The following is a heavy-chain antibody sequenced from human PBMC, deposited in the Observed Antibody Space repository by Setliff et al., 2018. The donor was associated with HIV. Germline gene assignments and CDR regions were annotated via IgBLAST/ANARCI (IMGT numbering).Heavy chain of an antibody. CDR3: AKDSGYEGDHYFDY. CDR2: IKQDGSEK. Sequence: GGSLRLSCAASGFPFTSFSINWVRQAPGKGLEWVANIKQDGSEKYYVDSVKGRFTISRDNAKKSLYLQMNSLRAEDTAVYYCAKDSGYEGDHYFDYWGQGTLVTVSS. J-gene: IGHJ4*02. D-gene: IGHD5-12*01. CDR1: GFPFTSFS. V-gene: IGHV3-7*03.